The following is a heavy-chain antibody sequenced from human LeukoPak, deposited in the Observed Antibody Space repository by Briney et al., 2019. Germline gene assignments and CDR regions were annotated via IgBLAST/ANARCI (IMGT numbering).Heavy chain of an antibody. CDR2: IYYSGST. CDR3: ARDGSGSYYKWRDNWFDP. J-gene: IGHJ5*02. V-gene: IGHV4-31*03. Sequence: SQTLSLTCTVSGGSISSGGYHWSWIRQHPGKGLEWIGYIYYSGSTYYNPSLKSRVTISVDTSKNQFSLKLSSVTAADTAVYYCARDGSGSYYKWRDNWFDPWGQGTLVTVSS. CDR1: GGSISSGGYH. D-gene: IGHD3-10*01.